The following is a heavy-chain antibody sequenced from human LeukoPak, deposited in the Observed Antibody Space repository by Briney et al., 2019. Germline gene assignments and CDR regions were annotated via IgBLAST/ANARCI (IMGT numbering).Heavy chain of an antibody. CDR2: IYYSGST. V-gene: IGHV4-39*01. Sequence: SETLSLTCTVSGGSVSSGSYYWSWIRQPPGKGLEWIGSIYYSGSTYYNPSLKSRVTISVDTSKNQFSLKLSSVTAADTAVYYCARLSIVVVPAAIGCWFDPWGQGTLVTVSS. D-gene: IGHD2-2*01. J-gene: IGHJ5*02. CDR1: GGSVSSGSYY. CDR3: ARLSIVVVPAAIGCWFDP.